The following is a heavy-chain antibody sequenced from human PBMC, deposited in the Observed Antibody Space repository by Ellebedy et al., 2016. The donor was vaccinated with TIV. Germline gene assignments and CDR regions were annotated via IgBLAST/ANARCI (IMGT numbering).Heavy chain of an antibody. CDR1: GDSVSGNSVA. CDR2: TYYRSTWYF. CDR3: ARDFTTVRGVMNPFDY. D-gene: IGHD3-10*01. V-gene: IGHV6-1*01. Sequence: SQTLSLTCXISGDSVSGNSVAWSWIRQSPSRGLEWLGRTYYRSTWYFQYAVSVNSRITISPDTSKNQLSLQLNSVTPEDTAGYYCARDFTTVRGVMNPFDYWGRGTLVTVSS. J-gene: IGHJ4*02.